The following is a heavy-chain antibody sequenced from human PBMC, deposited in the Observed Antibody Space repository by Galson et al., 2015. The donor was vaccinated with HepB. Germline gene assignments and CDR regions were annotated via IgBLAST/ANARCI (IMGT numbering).Heavy chain of an antibody. CDR3: ARGRYCSTECYSDP. D-gene: IGHD2-8*01. V-gene: IGHV3-66*02. CDR1: GFSVSSDY. CDR2: IYGGGST. J-gene: IGHJ5*02. Sequence: SLRLSCAASGFSVSSDYMTWVRQSPGTGLECVSVIYGGGSTDYADSVKGRFSITRDNSKNTLYLQMNSLRPEDTAVYYCARGRYCSTECYSDPWGQGTLVTV.